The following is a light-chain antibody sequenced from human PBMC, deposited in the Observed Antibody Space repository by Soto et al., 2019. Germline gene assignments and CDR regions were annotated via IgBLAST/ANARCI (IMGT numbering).Light chain of an antibody. CDR3: QQSYSSPPT. CDR1: QSISNH. CDR2: AAS. J-gene: IGKJ1*01. V-gene: IGKV1-39*01. Sequence: DIQMTQPPPSLPASVEGRVIITCRASQSISNHLNWYQQKPGKAPKLLIFAASSLQSGVPSRFSGSRSGPDFTLTISSLQPEDFATYYCQQSYSSPPTFGQGTKVDIK.